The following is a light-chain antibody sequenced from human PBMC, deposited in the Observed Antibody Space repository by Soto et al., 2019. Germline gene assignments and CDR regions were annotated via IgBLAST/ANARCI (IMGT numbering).Light chain of an antibody. V-gene: IGLV1-51*01. CDR1: SSNIGNNY. CDR3: GTWDSSLSAGGDV. Sequence: QSVLTQPPSVSAAPGQKVTISCSGSSSNIGNNYVSWYQQLPGTAPKLLIYDNNKRPSGIPDRFSGSKSGTSATLGITGLQTGDDADYYCGTWDSSLSAGGDVFGTGTKLTVL. CDR2: DNN. J-gene: IGLJ1*01.